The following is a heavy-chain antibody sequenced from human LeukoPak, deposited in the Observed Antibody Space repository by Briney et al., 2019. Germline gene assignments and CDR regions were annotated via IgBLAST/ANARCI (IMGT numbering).Heavy chain of an antibody. J-gene: IGHJ4*02. Sequence: PGGSLRLSCAASGFTFSNYGMHWVRQAPGKGRGWVALIWFDGSDKYYAGSVQGRFTISRDNSENTLSLQVSSLRAEDTAIYYCARGGEPDYFDYWGQGTLVTVSS. D-gene: IGHD2-21*01. CDR3: ARGGEPDYFDY. CDR2: IWFDGSDK. CDR1: GFTFSNYG. V-gene: IGHV3-33*01.